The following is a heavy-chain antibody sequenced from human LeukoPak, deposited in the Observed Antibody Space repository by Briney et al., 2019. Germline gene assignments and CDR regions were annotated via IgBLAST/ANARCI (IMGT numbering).Heavy chain of an antibody. V-gene: IGHV4-59*01. CDR2: IFYSGTT. Sequence: SQTLSRTCAVSGGSISSYYWSWIRQPPGKGLEWIGYIFYSGTTNYNPSLKSRVTISVDTSKNQFSLKLTSVTAADTAVYYCARLTTSFDSWGQGNLVTVSS. J-gene: IGHJ4*02. CDR1: GGSISSYY. CDR3: ARLTTSFDS. D-gene: IGHD4-11*01.